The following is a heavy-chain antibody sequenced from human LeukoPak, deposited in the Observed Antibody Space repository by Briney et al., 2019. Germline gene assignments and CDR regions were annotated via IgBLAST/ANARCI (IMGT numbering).Heavy chain of an antibody. CDR3: AEANEITNAIPTAAYFDY. CDR2: ISGSGGST. Sequence: GGSLRLSCAASGFTFSSYAMSWVRQAPGKGLEWVSAISGSGGSTYYADSVKGRFTISRDNSKNTLYLQMNSLRAEDTAVYYCAEANEITNAIPTAAYFDYWGQGTLVTVSS. J-gene: IGHJ4*02. V-gene: IGHV3-23*01. CDR1: GFTFSSYA. D-gene: IGHD3-10*01.